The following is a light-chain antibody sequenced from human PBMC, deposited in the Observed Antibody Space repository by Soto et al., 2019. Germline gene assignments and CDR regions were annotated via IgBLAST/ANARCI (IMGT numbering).Light chain of an antibody. CDR2: DAS. CDR3: QQNDWPALT. CDR1: QSVRNSL. Sequence: SLSPGALSLSPGEGATLSCRASQSVRNSLLAWYQQKPGQPPRLLIYDASTRATATPGRFSGSGSGTDFTLTIRMQAQDVVVVYCYQQNDWPALTFGGGTKVDIK. J-gene: IGKJ4*01. V-gene: IGKV3-20*01.